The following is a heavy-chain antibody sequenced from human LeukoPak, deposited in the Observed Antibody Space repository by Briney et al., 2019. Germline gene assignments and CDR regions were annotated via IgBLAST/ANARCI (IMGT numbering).Heavy chain of an antibody. CDR1: LFTFSDYY. CDR3: ARGRGDRVSYYFDY. Sequence: GGSLRLSCAASLFTFSDYYTSWIRQAPGRGLAWVSYISSSGSTIYYADSVKGRFTISRDNAKNSLYLQMNSLRAEDTAVYYCARGRGDRVSYYFDYWGQGTLVTVSS. CDR2: ISSSGSTI. D-gene: IGHD6-6*01. J-gene: IGHJ4*02. V-gene: IGHV3-11*01.